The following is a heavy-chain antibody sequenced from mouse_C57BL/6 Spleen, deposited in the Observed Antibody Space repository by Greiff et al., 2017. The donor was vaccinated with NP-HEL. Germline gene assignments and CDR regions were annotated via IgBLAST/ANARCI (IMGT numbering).Heavy chain of an antibody. CDR3: TRNYDGYFPFDY. Sequence: EVQLQQSGTVLARPGASVKMSCKTSGYTFTSYWMHWVKQRPGQGLEWIGAIYPGNSDTSYNQKFKGKAKLTAVTSSSTAYMELSSLTNEDSAVYYCTRNYDGYFPFDYWGQGTTLTVSS. CDR2: IYPGNSDT. D-gene: IGHD2-3*01. J-gene: IGHJ2*01. V-gene: IGHV1-5*01. CDR1: GYTFTSYW.